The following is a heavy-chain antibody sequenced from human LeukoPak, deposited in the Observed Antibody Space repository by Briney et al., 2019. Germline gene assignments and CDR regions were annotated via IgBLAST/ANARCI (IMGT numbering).Heavy chain of an antibody. D-gene: IGHD3-22*01. V-gene: IGHV1-2*02. CDR3: AREYYDSSGYYYRDY. CDR1: GYTFTGYY. CDR2: INPNSGGT. J-gene: IGHJ4*02. Sequence: PSVKVSCKASGYTFTGYYMHWVRQAPGQGLEWMGWINPNSGGTNYAQKFQGRVTMTRDTSISTAYMELSRLRSDDTAVYYCAREYYDSSGYYYRDYWGQGTLVTVSS.